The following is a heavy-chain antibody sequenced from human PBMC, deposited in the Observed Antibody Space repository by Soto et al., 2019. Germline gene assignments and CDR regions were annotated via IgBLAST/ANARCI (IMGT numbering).Heavy chain of an antibody. J-gene: IGHJ4*02. Sequence: SETLSLTCTVSGGSISSYYWSWIRQPPGKGLEWIGYIYYSGTTDYNPSLKSRVTISVDRSKNQFSLKLNSVTAADTAVYYCARHLDSTRAYYFDYWGQGTLVTVSS. CDR1: GGSISSYY. V-gene: IGHV4-59*01. CDR3: ARHLDSTRAYYFDY. D-gene: IGHD5-18*01. CDR2: IYYSGTT.